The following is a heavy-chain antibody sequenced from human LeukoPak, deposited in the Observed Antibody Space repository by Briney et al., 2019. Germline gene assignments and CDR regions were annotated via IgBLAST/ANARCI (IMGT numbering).Heavy chain of an antibody. CDR2: IYYSGST. CDR1: GGSISNYY. J-gene: IGHJ5*02. Sequence: SETLSLTCTVSGGSISNYYWSWFRQPPGKGLEWIGYIYYSGSTKYNPSLKSRVTISVDTSKNQFSLKLSSVTAADTAVYYCAREGPPSSGSYLNCFDPWGQGTLVTVSS. V-gene: IGHV4-59*01. D-gene: IGHD1-26*01. CDR3: AREGPPSSGSYLNCFDP.